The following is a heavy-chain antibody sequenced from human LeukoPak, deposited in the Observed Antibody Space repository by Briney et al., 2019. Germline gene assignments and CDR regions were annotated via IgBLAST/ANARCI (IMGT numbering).Heavy chain of an antibody. Sequence: SETLSLTCTVSGGSISSGGYYWSWIRQHPGKGLEWIGYIYYSGSTYYNPSLKSRVTISVDTSKNQFSLKLSSVTAADTAVYYCARRDDSSSSVRPDYYYYYMDVWGKGTTVTVSS. CDR1: GGSISSGGYY. J-gene: IGHJ6*03. CDR3: ARRDDSSSSVRPDYYYYYMDV. CDR2: IYYSGST. V-gene: IGHV4-31*03. D-gene: IGHD6-13*01.